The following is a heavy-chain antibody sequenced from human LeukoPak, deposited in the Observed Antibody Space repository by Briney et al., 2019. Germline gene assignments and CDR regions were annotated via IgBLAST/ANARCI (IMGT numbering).Heavy chain of an antibody. J-gene: IGHJ4*02. V-gene: IGHV4-59*01. CDR2: IYYSGST. CDR3: ARVDVDTAMVFDY. D-gene: IGHD5-18*01. Sequence: SETLSLTCTVSGGSISSYYWSWIRQPPGKGLEWVGYIYYSGSTNYNPSLKSRVTISVDTSKSQFSLKLSSVTAADTAVYYCARVDVDTAMVFDYWGQGTLVTVSS. CDR1: GGSISSYY.